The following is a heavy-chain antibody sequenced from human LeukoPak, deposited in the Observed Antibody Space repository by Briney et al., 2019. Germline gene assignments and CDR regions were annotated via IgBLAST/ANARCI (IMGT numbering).Heavy chain of an antibody. Sequence: GGSLRLSCAASGFTFSSYAMSWVRQAPGKGLEWVSAISGSGGSTYYADSVKGRFTISRDNSKNTLYLQMNSLRAEDTAVYYCASPAVLLWFGELLDLDYWGQGTLVTVSS. CDR3: ASPAVLLWFGELLDLDY. J-gene: IGHJ4*02. D-gene: IGHD3-10*01. V-gene: IGHV3-23*01. CDR1: GFTFSSYA. CDR2: ISGSGGST.